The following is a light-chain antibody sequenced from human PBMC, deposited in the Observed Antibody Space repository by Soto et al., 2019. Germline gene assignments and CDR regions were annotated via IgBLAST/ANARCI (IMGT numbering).Light chain of an antibody. CDR2: DAY. J-gene: IGKJ5*01. V-gene: IGKV3-11*02. CDR1: QSFRGL. CDR3: QHRHMAPIT. Sequence: EVVLTQSPVTLSLSPGKRATLSCRASQSFRGLLAWYQQKPGQAPRLLIYDAYNRATGIPPSFSGSGSGRDFTVTISCLEPEESAVYYCQHRHMAPITFGQGTRLEIK.